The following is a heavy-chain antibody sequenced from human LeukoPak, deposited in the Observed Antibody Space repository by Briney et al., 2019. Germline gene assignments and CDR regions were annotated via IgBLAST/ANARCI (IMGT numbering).Heavy chain of an antibody. J-gene: IGHJ4*02. CDR1: GFTFSSYA. Sequence: GGSLRLSCAASGFTFSSYAMSWVRRAPGKGLEWVSAISGSGGSTYYADSVKGRFTISRDNSKNTLYLQMHSLRAEDTAVYYCAKDHVYSSGWTTDFDYWGQGTLVTVSS. CDR3: AKDHVYSSGWTTDFDY. V-gene: IGHV3-23*01. CDR2: ISGSGGST. D-gene: IGHD6-19*01.